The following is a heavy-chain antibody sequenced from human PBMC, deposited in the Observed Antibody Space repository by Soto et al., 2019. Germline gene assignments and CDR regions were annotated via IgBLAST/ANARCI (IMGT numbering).Heavy chain of an antibody. V-gene: IGHV3-23*01. J-gene: IGHJ4*02. Sequence: PGGSLRLSCAASGFTFNSYAMNWVRQVPGKGPEWVSHISVTGDTYYADSVKGRFTISRDNSKNTLFLQMNSLRAEDTAVYYCAKSLSMATSFDYWGQGTPVTAPQ. CDR3: AKSLSMATSFDY. D-gene: IGHD2-21*01. CDR1: GFTFNSYA. CDR2: ISVTGDT.